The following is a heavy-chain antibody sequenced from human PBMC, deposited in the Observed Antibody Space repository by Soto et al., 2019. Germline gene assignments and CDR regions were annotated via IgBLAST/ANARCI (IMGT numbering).Heavy chain of an antibody. CDR3: ARHSSGWYLDR. D-gene: IGHD6-19*01. CDR1: GGSISGYY. J-gene: IGHJ4*02. V-gene: IGHV4-59*08. CDR2: IYYTGRNNY. Sequence: QVQLQESGPGLVKPSETLSLPCTISGGSISGYYWAWVRQSPRKGLEWIGYIYYTGRNNYNYNPPITSRVSMSVDTAKNQFSLKLSSLTAADSAVYYCARHSSGWYLDRWGQGTLVTVSS.